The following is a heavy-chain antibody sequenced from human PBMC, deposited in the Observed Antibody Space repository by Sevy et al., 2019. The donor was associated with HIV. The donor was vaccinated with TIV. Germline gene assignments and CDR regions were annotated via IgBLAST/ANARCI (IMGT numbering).Heavy chain of an antibody. CDR1: GYTFTDYY. CDR3: ARVVEPAGIDPYYYGVDV. Sequence: ASVKVSCKASGYTFTDYYIHWVRQAPGQGLEWMGWINPKRGGTNYAQKFHGGVTMTRDKSISIAYMELSRLRYDDTAVYYCARVVEPAGIDPYYYGVDVWGPGATVTVSS. D-gene: IGHD2-2*02. CDR2: INPKRGGT. V-gene: IGHV1-2*02. J-gene: IGHJ6*02.